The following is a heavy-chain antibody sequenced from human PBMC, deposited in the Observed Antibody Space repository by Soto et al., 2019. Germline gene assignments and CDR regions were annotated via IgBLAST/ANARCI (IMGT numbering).Heavy chain of an antibody. Sequence: QLQLQESGPGLVKPSETLSLTCTVSGGSISSSSYYWGWIRQPPGKGLEWIGSIYYSGNTYYNPSLKSRVTISVDTSKNQFSLKLSSVTAADTAVYYCARHDLMACGACYSRWFDPWGQGTLVTVSS. D-gene: IGHD2-21*02. V-gene: IGHV4-39*01. J-gene: IGHJ5*02. CDR1: GGSISSSSYY. CDR3: ARHDLMACGACYSRWFDP. CDR2: IYYSGNT.